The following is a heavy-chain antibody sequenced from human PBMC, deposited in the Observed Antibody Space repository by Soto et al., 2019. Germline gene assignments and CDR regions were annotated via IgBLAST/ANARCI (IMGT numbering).Heavy chain of an antibody. V-gene: IGHV1-18*04. J-gene: IGHJ4*02. D-gene: IGHD3-22*01. CDR3: ARGFYTRVLLLDDY. CDR1: GYTSTSYG. Sequence: ASVKVSCKASGYTSTSYGISWVRQAPGQGLEWMGWIGAYNGNTNYAQRLQGRVTMTTDTSTSTAYMELRSLRSDDTAVYYCARGFYTRVLLLDDYWGQGTLVTVCS. CDR2: IGAYNGNT.